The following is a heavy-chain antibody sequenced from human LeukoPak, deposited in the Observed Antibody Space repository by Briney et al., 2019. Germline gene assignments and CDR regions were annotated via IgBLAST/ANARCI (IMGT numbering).Heavy chain of an antibody. CDR1: GFTFSNTW. D-gene: IGHD5-12*01. CDR3: TTSPLYQVAHFDY. CDR2: IRSKSDGETI. Sequence: PGGSLRLSCAASGFTFSNTWMSWVRQTPGKGLEWVGRIRSKSDGETIDYAAPVKGRFTISRDDSENTLYLQMNSLKTEDTAVYYCTTSPLYQVAHFDYWGQGTLVTVSS. J-gene: IGHJ4*02. V-gene: IGHV3-15*01.